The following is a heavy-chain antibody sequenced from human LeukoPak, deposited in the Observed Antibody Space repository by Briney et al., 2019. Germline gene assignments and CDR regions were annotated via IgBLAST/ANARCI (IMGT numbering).Heavy chain of an antibody. V-gene: IGHV3-30*04. CDR2: ISYDGSNK. J-gene: IGHJ3*02. CDR1: GFTFSSYA. Sequence: GESLRLSCAASGFTFSSYAMHWVRQAPGKGLEWVAVISYDGSNKYYADSGKGRFTISRDNSKNTLYLQMNRLRAEDTAVYYCARSDCSSTSCYRSDAFDIWGQGTMVTVSS. D-gene: IGHD2-2*01. CDR3: ARSDCSSTSCYRSDAFDI.